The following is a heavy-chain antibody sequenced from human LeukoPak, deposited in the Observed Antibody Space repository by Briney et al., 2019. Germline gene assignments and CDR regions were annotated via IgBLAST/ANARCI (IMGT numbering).Heavy chain of an antibody. CDR2: IKQDGSKK. D-gene: IGHD5-24*01. J-gene: IGHJ4*02. CDR3: TRVGYIDEGIDY. CDR1: GFTFSSYA. Sequence: GSLRLSCAASGFTFSSYAMCWVRQAPGKGLEWVANIKQDGSKKSYVDSVKGRFTISRDNAKNSLYLQMNSLRAEDTAIYYCTRVGYIDEGIDYWGQGTLVTVSS. V-gene: IGHV3-7*04.